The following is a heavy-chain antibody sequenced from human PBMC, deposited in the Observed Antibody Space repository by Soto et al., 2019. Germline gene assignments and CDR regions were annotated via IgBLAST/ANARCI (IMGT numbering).Heavy chain of an antibody. Sequence: QPGGSLRLSCVASGFAFDDYWMHWVRQVPGEGPVWVSRIDYDGTRTTYADSVKGRFTISRDNAKNTLYLQMNSLRAEDTGVYYCTRGPRTRSAGTGAYWGQGTLVTVSS. J-gene: IGHJ4*02. CDR2: IDYDGTRT. V-gene: IGHV3-74*01. CDR1: GFAFDDYW. CDR3: TRGPRTRSAGTGAY. D-gene: IGHD6-13*01.